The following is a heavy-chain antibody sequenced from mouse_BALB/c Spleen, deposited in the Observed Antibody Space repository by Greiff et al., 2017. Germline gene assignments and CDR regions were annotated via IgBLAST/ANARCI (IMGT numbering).Heavy chain of an antibody. CDR1: GFTFSSYG. V-gene: IGHV5-6*01. Sequence: EVHLVESGGDLVKPGGSLKLSCAASGFTFSSYGMSWVRQTPDKRLEWVATISSGGSYTYYPDSVKGRFTISRDNAKNTLYLQMSSLKSEDTAMYYCARHRNYYGSSYYFDYWGQGTTRTVSS. CDR3: ARHRNYYGSSYYFDY. CDR2: ISSGGSYT. D-gene: IGHD1-1*01. J-gene: IGHJ2*01.